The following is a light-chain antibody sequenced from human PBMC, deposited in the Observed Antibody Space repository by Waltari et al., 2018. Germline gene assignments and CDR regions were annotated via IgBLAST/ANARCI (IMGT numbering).Light chain of an antibody. V-gene: IGKV3-20*01. CDR3: QHYLPFPAT. Sequence: IMLTQSPRSLSSSPGERVTLSGRASQSVSSALAWYQQKPGKAPRLFTFGASNRATGIPDMFSGSGSATDFSLTISRLEPEDFAVYYCQHYLPFPATFGRGTKVDIK. CDR1: QSVSSA. CDR2: GAS. J-gene: IGKJ1*01.